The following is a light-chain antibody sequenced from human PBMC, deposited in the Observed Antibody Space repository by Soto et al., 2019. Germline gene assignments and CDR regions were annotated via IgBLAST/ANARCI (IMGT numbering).Light chain of an antibody. CDR1: SSDVGAYIY. V-gene: IGLV2-11*01. CDR3: CSYAGNKTVV. CDR2: DVG. Sequence: QSALTQPRSVSGSPGQSVTISCTGTSSDVGAYIYVSWYQQYPAKAPKVMIYDVGRRPSGVPDRFSGSKSGNTASLTISGIQAEDEAVYFCCSYAGNKTVVFGGGTKVTVL. J-gene: IGLJ3*02.